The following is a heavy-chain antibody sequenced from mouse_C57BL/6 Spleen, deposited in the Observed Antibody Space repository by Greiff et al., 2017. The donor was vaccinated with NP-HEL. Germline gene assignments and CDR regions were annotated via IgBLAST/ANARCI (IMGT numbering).Heavy chain of an antibody. CDR1: GYTCTGYG. V-gene: IGHV1-9*01. J-gene: IGHJ3*01. CDR3: ARWDYDEAY. D-gene: IGHD2-4*01. Sequence: VMLVESGAELMKPGDAVKIAGKATGYTCTGYGIEWVKQRPGHGLEWIGEILPGSGSTNYNEKFKGKATFTADTSSNTAYMQLSSLTTEDSAIYYCARWDYDEAYWGQGTLVTVSA. CDR2: ILPGSGST.